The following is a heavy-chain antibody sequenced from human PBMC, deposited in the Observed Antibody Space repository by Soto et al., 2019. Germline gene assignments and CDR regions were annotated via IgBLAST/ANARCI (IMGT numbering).Heavy chain of an antibody. D-gene: IGHD3-10*01. CDR2: ISTYIGDT. V-gene: IGHV1-18*01. CDR1: CYTFLTYY. CDR3: ARNQGHKTSQNSFANW. J-gene: IGHJ5*01. Sequence: ASVNGSCKGCCYTFLTYYSILVRQSPLQGLEWMGWISTYIGDTKYAQKFQGRVTMTTDTSTTTAYMELRSLRSDDKAVYYCARNQGHKTSQNSFANW.